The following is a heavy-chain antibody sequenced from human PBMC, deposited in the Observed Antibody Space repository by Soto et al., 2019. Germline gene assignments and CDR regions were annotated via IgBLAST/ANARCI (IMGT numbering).Heavy chain of an antibody. CDR2: VSKSDYT. CDR1: GFNFNNYG. Sequence: GGSLRLSCAVSGFNFNNYGINWVRQAPGKGLEWVSSVSKSDYTYYSESVKGRFTVSRDNAKNSVSLQMNTLRAEDTAVYYCAREDSIIIPAVSDFWGEGTLGTAPQ. D-gene: IGHD2-2*01. V-gene: IGHV3-21*01. CDR3: AREDSIIIPAVSDF. J-gene: IGHJ4*02.